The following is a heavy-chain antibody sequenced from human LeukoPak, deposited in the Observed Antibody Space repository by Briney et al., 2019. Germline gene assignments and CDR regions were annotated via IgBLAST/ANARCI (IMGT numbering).Heavy chain of an antibody. D-gene: IGHD5-18*01. CDR1: GGSISSYY. Sequence: PSETLSLTCTVSGGSISSYYWSWIRQPPGKGLEWIGYIYYSGSTNYNPSLKSRVTISVDTSKNQFSLKLSSVTAADTAVYYCARSGSGIQLRLRGDYADYYFDYWGQGTLVTVSS. CDR3: ARSGSGIQLRLRGDYADYYFDY. V-gene: IGHV4-59*08. CDR2: IYYSGST. J-gene: IGHJ4*02.